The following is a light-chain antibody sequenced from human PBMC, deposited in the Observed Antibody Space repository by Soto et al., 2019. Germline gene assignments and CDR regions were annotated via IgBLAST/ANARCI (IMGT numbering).Light chain of an antibody. CDR2: NND. CDR1: SSNFGSYT. Sequence: SSSNFGSYTVNWYRQLPGTARKLLIYNNDQRPSGVPDRFSGSKSGTSASLAIGRLQFEDEADYYCAAWDECRNGLYVFVTGSEVTVL. V-gene: IGLV1-44*01. J-gene: IGLJ1*01. CDR3: AAWDECRNGLYV.